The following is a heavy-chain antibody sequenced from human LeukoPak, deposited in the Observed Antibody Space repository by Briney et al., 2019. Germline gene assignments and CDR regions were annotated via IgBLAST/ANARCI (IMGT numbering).Heavy chain of an antibody. J-gene: IGHJ4*02. CDR1: GFTFSNSA. V-gene: IGHV3-23*01. D-gene: IGHD6-13*01. Sequence: GGSLRLSCAASGFTFSNSAMSWVRQAPGKGLEWVSAISDSGGSTYYADSVKGRFTISRDNSENTLYLQMNSLRAEDTAVYCCAKQTAYSSSWPDWGQGTLVTVSS. CDR3: AKQTAYSSSWPD. CDR2: ISDSGGST.